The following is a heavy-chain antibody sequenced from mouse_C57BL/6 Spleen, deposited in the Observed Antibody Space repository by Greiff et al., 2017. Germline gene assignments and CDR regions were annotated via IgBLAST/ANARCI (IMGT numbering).Heavy chain of an antibody. D-gene: IGHD1-1*01. CDR3: ARFYYYGSFDY. J-gene: IGHJ2*01. CDR1: GYTFTSYW. CDR2: IHPNSCST. Sequence: VQLQQPGAELVKPGASVQLFCQGSGYTFTSYWMHWVKQRPGPGLEWIGMIHPNSCSTNYNEKFKSKATLTVDKSSSTAYMQLSRLTSEDSAVYYCARFYYYGSFDYWGQGTTLTVSS. V-gene: IGHV1-64*01.